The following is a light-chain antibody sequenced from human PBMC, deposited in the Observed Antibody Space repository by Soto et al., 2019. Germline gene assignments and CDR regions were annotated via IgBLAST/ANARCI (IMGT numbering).Light chain of an antibody. CDR3: MQALQSLT. CDR2: FGS. J-gene: IGKJ5*01. Sequence: EMGVNPSHLALPVTRGEPASISCRSSQSLLYNNTYNYLDWYVQKPGQSPQLLIYFGSNRAPGVPDRFSGSGSGTDFTLKINRVEAEDVGTYYCMQALQSLTFGQGTRLEI. V-gene: IGKV2-28*01. CDR1: QSLLYNNTYNY.